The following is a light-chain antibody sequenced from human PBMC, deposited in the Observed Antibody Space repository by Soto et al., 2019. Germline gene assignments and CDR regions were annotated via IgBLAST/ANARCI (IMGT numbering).Light chain of an antibody. V-gene: IGKV1-39*01. CDR2: AAS. Sequence: DIPMTQSPSSLSASIGDRVTITCRASQSISNYLNWYQQKPGKAPELLIYAASSLQSGVPSRFSGSGSGTDFTLTISSLQPEDFATYYCQQSYSKRTFGQGTELDIK. J-gene: IGKJ2*01. CDR3: QQSYSKRT. CDR1: QSISNY.